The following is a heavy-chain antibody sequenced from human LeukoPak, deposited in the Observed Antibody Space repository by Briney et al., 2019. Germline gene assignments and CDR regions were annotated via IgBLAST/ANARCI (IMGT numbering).Heavy chain of an antibody. CDR1: GGSISSGGYS. Sequence: SETLSLTCAVSGGSISSGGYSWSWIRQPPGKGLEWIGYIFHSGSTYYNPSLKSRVTISVDTSKNQFSLKLSSVTAADTAVYYCARRLDAFDIWGQGTMVTVSS. V-gene: IGHV4-30-2*01. CDR2: IFHSGST. CDR3: ARRLDAFDI. D-gene: IGHD6-25*01. J-gene: IGHJ3*02.